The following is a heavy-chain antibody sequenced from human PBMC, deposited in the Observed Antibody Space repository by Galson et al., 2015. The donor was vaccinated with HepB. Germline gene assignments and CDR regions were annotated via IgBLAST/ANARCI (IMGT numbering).Heavy chain of an antibody. CDR1: GFTFKTYA. J-gene: IGHJ5*02. CDR3: VRSPSHNWFDP. V-gene: IGHV3-30*04. Sequence: SLRLSCAAPGFTFKTYAMHWVRQTPGKGLEWVGAISNDGRNTYYIDSVKGRFSISRDNIENTLFLQMNSVRHEDTAVYHCVRSPSHNWFDPWGQGILVTVPS. CDR2: ISNDGRNT.